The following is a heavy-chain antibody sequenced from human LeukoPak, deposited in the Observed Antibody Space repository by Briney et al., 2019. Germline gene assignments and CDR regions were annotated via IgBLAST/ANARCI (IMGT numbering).Heavy chain of an antibody. Sequence: ASVKVSCKASGYTFTSYDINWVRQATGQGLEWMGWMNPNSGNTGYAQKFQGRVTMTRNTSISTAYMELSSLRSEDTAVYYCARGLSSWYYYYYYMDVWGKGTPVPISS. D-gene: IGHD6-13*01. J-gene: IGHJ6*03. CDR3: ARGLSSWYYYYYYMDV. CDR1: GYTFTSYD. CDR2: MNPNSGNT. V-gene: IGHV1-8*01.